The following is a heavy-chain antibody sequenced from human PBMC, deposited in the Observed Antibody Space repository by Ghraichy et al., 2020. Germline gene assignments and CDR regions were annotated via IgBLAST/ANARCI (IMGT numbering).Heavy chain of an antibody. D-gene: IGHD3-10*01. V-gene: IGHV3-23*01. CDR1: GFTFSSYT. Sequence: LSFTCAASGFTFSSYTMTWVRQAPGKGLEWVSIINANSDTTYYAESVKGRFTISRDNSKNTLYLQMDSLRFEDTAVYYCAREGSNTEEEGIGLPGTWGLGTLVAVSS. CDR2: INANSDTT. J-gene: IGHJ5*02. CDR3: AREGSNTEEEGIGLPGT.